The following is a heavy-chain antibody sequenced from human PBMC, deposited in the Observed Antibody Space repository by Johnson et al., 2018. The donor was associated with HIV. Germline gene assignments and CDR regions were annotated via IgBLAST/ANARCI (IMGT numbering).Heavy chain of an antibody. Sequence: QVQLVESGGGVVQPGGSLRLSCEVSGFTFSGYAMNWVRQAPGKGLEWVAFIRFDGSIEYYADSVKGRFTISRDNAKNSLYLQMNSLRAEDTALYYCARVSFSSTSCLGDGAFDILGQGTMVTVSS. CDR3: ARVSFSSTSCLGDGAFDI. D-gene: IGHD2-2*01. CDR2: IRFDGSIE. J-gene: IGHJ3*02. V-gene: IGHV3-30*02. CDR1: GFTFSGYA.